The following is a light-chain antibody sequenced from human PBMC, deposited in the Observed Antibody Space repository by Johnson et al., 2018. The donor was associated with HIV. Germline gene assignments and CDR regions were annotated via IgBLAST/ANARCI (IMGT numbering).Light chain of an antibody. J-gene: IGLJ1*01. Sequence: QSVLTQPPSVSAAPGQKVTISCSGSSSNIGKNYVSWYQQLPGTAPKLLIFDTYKRPSGIPDRFSGSKSGTSATLGITGLQTGDEADYYCGTWDSRLSAYVFGAGTKVTVL. V-gene: IGLV1-51*01. CDR2: DTY. CDR3: GTWDSRLSAYV. CDR1: SSNIGKNY.